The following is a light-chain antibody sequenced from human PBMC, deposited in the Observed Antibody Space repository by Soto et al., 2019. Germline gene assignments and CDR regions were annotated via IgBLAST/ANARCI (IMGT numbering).Light chain of an antibody. J-gene: IGKJ4*01. CDR2: TAS. V-gene: IGKV1-39*01. CDR3: QQSYSMTT. CDR1: QSISRY. Sequence: DIQMTQSPSSLSASVGDRVTITCRASQSISRYLNWYQQKPGKAPKLLIYTASSLQSGVPSRFSGSGSRTDFALTISSLQPEDFANYYCQQSYSMTTFGGGTKVEIK.